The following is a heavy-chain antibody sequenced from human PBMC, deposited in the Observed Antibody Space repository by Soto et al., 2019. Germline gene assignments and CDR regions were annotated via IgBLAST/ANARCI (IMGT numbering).Heavy chain of an antibody. CDR1: GFTFGGFG. CDR3: AKELDLVVVPAAMLYYYYYGMDV. D-gene: IGHD2-2*01. J-gene: IGHJ6*02. V-gene: IGHV3-23*01. Sequence: HPAGSLRLSCXAAGFTFGGFGMYWFRQAPGKGLEWVSAISGSGGSTYYADSVKGRFTISRDNSKNTLYLQMNSLRAEDTAVYYCAKELDLVVVPAAMLYYYYYGMDVWGQGTTVTVSS. CDR2: ISGSGGST.